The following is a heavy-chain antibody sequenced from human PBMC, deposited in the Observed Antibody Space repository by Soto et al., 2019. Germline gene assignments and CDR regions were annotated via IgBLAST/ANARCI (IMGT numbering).Heavy chain of an antibody. CDR2: IIPSFGTA. J-gene: IGHJ4*02. D-gene: IGHD6-6*01. V-gene: IGHV1-69*01. CDR1: GGTFSSYA. CDR3: GASSSSGGWFDY. Sequence: QVQLVQSGAEVKKPGSSVKLSCKASGGTFSSYAISWVRQAPGQGLEWMGGIIPSFGTANYGQKFQGRVTITADESTRTAYMEPSSLSSEDTGVYYCGASSSSGGWFDYWGQGTLVTVSS.